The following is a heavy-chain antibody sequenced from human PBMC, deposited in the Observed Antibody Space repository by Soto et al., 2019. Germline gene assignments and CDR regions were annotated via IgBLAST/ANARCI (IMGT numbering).Heavy chain of an antibody. CDR1: GGSISSSSYY. V-gene: IGHV4-39*01. D-gene: IGHD3-3*01. J-gene: IGHJ4*01. Sequence: SETLSLTCTVSGGSISSSSYYWGWIRQPPGKGLEWIGSIYYSGSTYYNQSLKSRVTISVDTSKNQFSLKLRSVTAADTAVYYCARRRDYDFWSGYYEFDYWGHGTLVTVSS. CDR2: IYYSGST. CDR3: ARRRDYDFWSGYYEFDY.